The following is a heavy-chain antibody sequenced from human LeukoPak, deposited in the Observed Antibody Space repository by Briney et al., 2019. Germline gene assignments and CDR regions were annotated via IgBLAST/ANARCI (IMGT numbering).Heavy chain of an antibody. CDR3: ARHSAPNWGSAAYYFDY. CDR2: IYYSGST. V-gene: IGHV4-59*08. CDR1: GGSISSYY. Sequence: PSETLSLTCTVSGGSISSYYWSWIRQPPGKGLEWIGYIYYSGSTNYNPSLKSRVTISVDTSKNQFSLKLSSVTAADTAVYYCARHSAPNWGSAAYYFDYWGQGTLVTVSS. J-gene: IGHJ4*02. D-gene: IGHD7-27*01.